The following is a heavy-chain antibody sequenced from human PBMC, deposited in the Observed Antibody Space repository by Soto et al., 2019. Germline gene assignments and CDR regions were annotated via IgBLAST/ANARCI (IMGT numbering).Heavy chain of an antibody. CDR2: IYYSGTP. CDR3: ARQVNSGTYDH. D-gene: IGHD1-26*01. CDR1: GRSISTGADY. Sequence: QLQLQELGPGLVKPSETLSLTCTVSGRSISTGADYWGWIRQPPGKGLEWIANIYYSGTPYYNPSLKSRVTISVDTSKNQFSLNLTSVTAADTAAYFCARQVNSGTYDHWGQGTLVTVSS. V-gene: IGHV4-39*01. J-gene: IGHJ5*02.